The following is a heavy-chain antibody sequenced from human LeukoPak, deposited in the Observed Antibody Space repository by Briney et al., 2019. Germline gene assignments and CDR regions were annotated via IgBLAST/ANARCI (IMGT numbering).Heavy chain of an antibody. D-gene: IGHD5-12*01. CDR3: ARLGSAYDYNHYYAMDV. V-gene: IGHV5-51*01. Sequence: GESLKISCKGSGYRFINNWIGWVRQMPGKGLEWIGIIYPGDSVSRYSPSFEGQVTMSVDKSITTAYLQWSSLKASDTATYYCARLGSAYDYNHYYAMDVWGTGTSVTVS. CDR2: IYPGDSVS. J-gene: IGHJ6*01. CDR1: GYRFINNW.